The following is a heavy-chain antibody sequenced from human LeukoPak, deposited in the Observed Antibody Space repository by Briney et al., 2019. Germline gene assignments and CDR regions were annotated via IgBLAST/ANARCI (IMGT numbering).Heavy chain of an antibody. V-gene: IGHV4-30-2*01. CDR1: GGSISSGGYY. CDR3: ARERLGYYDSSGFVDY. Sequence: SQTLSLTCTVSGGSISSGGYYWSWIRQPPGKGLEWIGYIYHSGSTYYNPSLKSRVTISVDRSKNQFSLKLSSVTAADTAVYYCARERLGYYDSSGFVDYWGQGTLVTVSS. CDR2: IYHSGST. D-gene: IGHD3-22*01. J-gene: IGHJ4*02.